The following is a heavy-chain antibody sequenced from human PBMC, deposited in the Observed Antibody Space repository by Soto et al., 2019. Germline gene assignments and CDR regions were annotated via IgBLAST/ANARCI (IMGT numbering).Heavy chain of an antibody. Sequence: ESGPMLVNPTETLTLTCSVSGFSLTNGRMGVSWIRQPPGKALEWLAHFFSDAERSYSTSMQSRLNMYKDSSGSQVVLTMTNMAPADTATYFCARMDGDYNYYGLDVWGHGIAVTVSS. D-gene: IGHD4-17*01. CDR1: GFSLTNGRMG. CDR3: ARMDGDYNYYGLDV. CDR2: FFSDAER. J-gene: IGHJ6*02. V-gene: IGHV2-26*01.